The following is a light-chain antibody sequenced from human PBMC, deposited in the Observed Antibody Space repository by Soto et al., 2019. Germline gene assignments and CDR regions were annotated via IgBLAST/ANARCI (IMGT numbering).Light chain of an antibody. CDR1: QSISSW. J-gene: IGKJ4*01. CDR3: QHYTIYPVT. V-gene: IGKV1-5*03. Sequence: DMQMTQSPSTLSASVGDTVTITCRASQSISSWLAWYQQKRGKAPKLLIHRASTLKSGVPSRFSGSGFGTDFTLTISSLQPDDFATYYCQHYTIYPVTFGGGTEVEI. CDR2: RAS.